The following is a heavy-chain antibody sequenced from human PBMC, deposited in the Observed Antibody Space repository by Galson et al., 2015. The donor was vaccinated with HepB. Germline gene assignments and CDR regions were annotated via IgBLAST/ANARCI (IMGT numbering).Heavy chain of an antibody. CDR1: GFTISSNY. CDR3: TRFSGRGYYSFHYYTDV. J-gene: IGHJ6*03. V-gene: IGHV3-53*01. Sequence: SLRLSCAASGFTISSNYMNWVRQAPGKGLEWVSVMYSGGKTYYADFVKGRFTVSRDSSRDTLYLEMNNVRADDTAVYYCTRFSGRGYYSFHYYTDVWGKGTTVTVSS. D-gene: IGHD3-3*01. CDR2: MYSGGKT.